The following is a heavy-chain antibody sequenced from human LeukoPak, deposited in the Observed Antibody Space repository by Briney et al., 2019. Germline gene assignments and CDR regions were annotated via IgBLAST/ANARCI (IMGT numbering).Heavy chain of an antibody. CDR1: GFTFSSYS. CDR3: ARDLAVAAKAPLGY. Sequence: GGSLRLSCAASGFTFSSYSMNWVRQAPGKGLEWVSSISSSSSYIYYADSVKGRFTISRDNAKNSLYLQMNSLRAEDTAVYYCARDLAVAAKAPLGYWGQGTLVTVSS. J-gene: IGHJ4*02. V-gene: IGHV3-21*01. CDR2: ISSSSSYI. D-gene: IGHD6-19*01.